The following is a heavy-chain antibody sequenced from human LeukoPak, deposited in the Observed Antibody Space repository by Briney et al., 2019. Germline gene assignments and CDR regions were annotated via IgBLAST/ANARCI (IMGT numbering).Heavy chain of an antibody. V-gene: IGHV4-59*08. CDR2: IYYSGST. Sequence: SETLSLTCTVSGGSISSYYWSWIRQPPGKGLEWIGYIYYSGSTNYNPSLKSRVTISVDTSKNQFSLKLSSVTAADTAVYYCARQVWATIPYFDYWGQGTLVTVSS. CDR3: ARQVWATIPYFDY. D-gene: IGHD5-24*01. CDR1: GGSISSYY. J-gene: IGHJ4*02.